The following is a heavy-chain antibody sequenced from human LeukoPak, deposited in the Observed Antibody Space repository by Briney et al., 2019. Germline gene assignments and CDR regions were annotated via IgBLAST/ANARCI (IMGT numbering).Heavy chain of an antibody. CDR1: GGSISSYY. CDR3: ARVRAYYDSTYWYFDL. J-gene: IGHJ2*01. CDR2: IYYSGST. V-gene: IGHV4-59*01. D-gene: IGHD3-22*01. Sequence: SETLSLTCTVSGGSISSYYWSWIRQPPGKGLEWIGYIYYSGSTNYNPSLKSRVTISVDTSKNQFSLKLSSMTAADTAVYYCARVRAYYDSTYWYFDLWGRGTLVTVSS.